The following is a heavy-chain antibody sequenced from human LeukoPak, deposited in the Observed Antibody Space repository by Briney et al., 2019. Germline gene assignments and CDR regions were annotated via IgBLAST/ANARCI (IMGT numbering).Heavy chain of an antibody. CDR3: AKDEGVEGATLPDS. V-gene: IGHV3-64*02. J-gene: IGHJ4*02. CDR2: ISSNGGST. D-gene: IGHD1-26*01. Sequence: GGSLRLSCAASGFTFSYYAMPWVRQAPGKGLEYVSAISSNGGSTHYADSVKDRFTISRDNSKNTLYLQMSSLRAGDTAVYYCAKDEGVEGATLPDSWGQGTLVTVSS. CDR1: GFTFSYYA.